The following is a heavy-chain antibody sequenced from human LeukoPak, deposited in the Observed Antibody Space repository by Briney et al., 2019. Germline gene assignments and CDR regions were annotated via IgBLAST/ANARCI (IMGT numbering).Heavy chain of an antibody. J-gene: IGHJ4*02. V-gene: IGHV3-30*18. Sequence: PGGSLRLSCAASGFTFSSYGMHWVRQAPGKGLEWVAVMSNDGSNKYYADSVKGRFTISRDNSKNTLYLQMNSLRAEDTAVYYCAKAGYSSSWYVDYWGQGTLVLVSS. CDR1: GFTFSSYG. CDR3: AKAGYSSSWYVDY. D-gene: IGHD6-13*01. CDR2: MSNDGSNK.